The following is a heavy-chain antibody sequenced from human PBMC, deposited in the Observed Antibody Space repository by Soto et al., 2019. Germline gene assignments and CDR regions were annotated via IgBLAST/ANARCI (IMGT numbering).Heavy chain of an antibody. Sequence: QVQLQESGPGLVKPSQTMSLTCTVSGGSITSDGHYWNWVRQHPGKGLEWLAYISYSGSPFYNPSLKSRVTISIDTSKNQFSLTLSSVTAADTAVYFCAKFGREAFDVWGEGTVVTVSS. CDR2: ISYSGSP. D-gene: IGHD3-3*01. J-gene: IGHJ3*01. CDR1: GGSITSDGHY. CDR3: AKFGREAFDV. V-gene: IGHV4-31*03.